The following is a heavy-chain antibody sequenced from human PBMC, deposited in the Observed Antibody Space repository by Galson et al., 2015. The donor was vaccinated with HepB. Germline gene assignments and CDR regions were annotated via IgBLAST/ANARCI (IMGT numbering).Heavy chain of an antibody. CDR1: GYTFTGYY. J-gene: IGHJ6*03. CDR3: ARALTAMVTRYYYYMDV. Sequence: SVKVSCKASGYTFTGYYMHWVRQAPGQGLEWMGRINPNSGGTNYAQKFQGRVTMTRDTSISTAYMELSRLRSDDTAVYYCARALTAMVTRYYYYMDVWGKGTTVTVSS. CDR2: INPNSGGT. D-gene: IGHD5-18*01. V-gene: IGHV1-2*06.